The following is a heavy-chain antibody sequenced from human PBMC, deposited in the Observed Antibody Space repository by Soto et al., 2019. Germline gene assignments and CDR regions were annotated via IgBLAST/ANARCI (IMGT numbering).Heavy chain of an antibody. J-gene: IGHJ6*02. CDR2: IKQDGSEK. Sequence: PGGSLRFSCAASGFTFSTYWMNWVRQAPGKGLEWVANIKQDGSEKYYVDSVKGRFAISRDNAKDSLFLQMNNLRAEDTAVYYCVRDWSTFWGMEVWGQGTTVTV. CDR3: VRDWSTFWGMEV. V-gene: IGHV3-7*01. CDR1: GFTFSTYW.